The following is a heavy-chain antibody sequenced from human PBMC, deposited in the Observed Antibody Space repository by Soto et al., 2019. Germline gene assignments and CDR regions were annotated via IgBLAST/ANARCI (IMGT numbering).Heavy chain of an antibody. Sequence: GASVKVSCKASGGTFSSYAISWVRQAPGQGLEWMGGIIPIFGTANYAQKFQGRVTITADKSTSTAYMELSSLRSEDTAVYYCARAPDILTGYPLFDYWGQGTLVTVSS. J-gene: IGHJ4*02. V-gene: IGHV1-69*06. CDR1: GGTFSSYA. CDR3: ARAPDILTGYPLFDY. CDR2: IIPIFGTA. D-gene: IGHD3-9*01.